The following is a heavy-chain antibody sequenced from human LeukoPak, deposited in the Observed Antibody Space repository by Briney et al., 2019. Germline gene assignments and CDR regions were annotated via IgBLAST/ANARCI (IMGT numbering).Heavy chain of an antibody. CDR3: AKKYSSGGGDYFDY. CDR1: GYTFTSYG. CDR2: INPYNGNT. D-gene: IGHD6-19*01. J-gene: IGHJ4*02. Sequence: ASVKVSFKASGYTFTSYGISWVRQAPGQGLEWMGWINPYNGNTNYAQKLQGRVTMTTDTSTSTAYMELRSLRSDDTAVYYCAKKYSSGGGDYFDYWGQGTLVTVSS. V-gene: IGHV1-18*01.